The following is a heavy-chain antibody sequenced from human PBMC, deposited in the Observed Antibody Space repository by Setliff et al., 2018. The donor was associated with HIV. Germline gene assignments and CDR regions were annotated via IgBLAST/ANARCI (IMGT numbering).Heavy chain of an antibody. CDR1: GFTVSSYA. CDR2: ISFDGKST. V-gene: IGHV3-30*14. CDR3: ARDRTCSGGSCYGT. D-gene: IGHD2-15*01. Sequence: GGSLRLSCAASGFTVSSYAIHCVRQAPGRGLEWVAAISFDGKSTYYADSVKGRFTISRDNSKNTLYLQMNSLRAEDTAVYYCARDRTCSGGSCYGTWGQGTMVTVSS. J-gene: IGHJ5*02.